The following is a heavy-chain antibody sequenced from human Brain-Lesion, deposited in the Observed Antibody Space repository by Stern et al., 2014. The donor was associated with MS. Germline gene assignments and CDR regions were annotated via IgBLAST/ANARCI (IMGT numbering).Heavy chain of an antibody. CDR3: AKSLTMIVVYDWFDP. J-gene: IGHJ5*02. V-gene: IGHV3-30*18. CDR1: GFTFSRYD. D-gene: IGHD3-22*01. Sequence: VQSGRSLRLSCAASGFTFSRYDMHWVRQAPGKGLEWVAVISYDGSNEYYADSVKGRFTISRDNSKNTLYLQMNSLRAEDTAVYYCAKSLTMIVVYDWFDPWGQGTLVTVSS. CDR2: ISYDGSNE.